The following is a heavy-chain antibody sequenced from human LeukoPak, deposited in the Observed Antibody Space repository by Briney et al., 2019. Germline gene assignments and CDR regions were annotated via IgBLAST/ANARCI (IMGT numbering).Heavy chain of an antibody. Sequence: PSETLSLTCAVSGGSISSGGYSWSWIRQPPGKGLEWIGYIYHSGSTYYNPSLKSRVTISVDRSKNQFSLKLSSVTAADTAVYYCASLNYTSGFDYWGQGTLVTVSS. CDR1: GGSISSGGYS. CDR3: ASLNYTSGFDY. CDR2: IYHSGST. J-gene: IGHJ4*02. D-gene: IGHD3-22*01. V-gene: IGHV4-30-2*01.